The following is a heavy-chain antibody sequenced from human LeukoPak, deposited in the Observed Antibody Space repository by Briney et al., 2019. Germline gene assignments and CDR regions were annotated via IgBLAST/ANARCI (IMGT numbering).Heavy chain of an antibody. CDR3: ARVFSSSSYVLGY. J-gene: IGHJ4*02. V-gene: IGHV3-30*14. CDR1: GFTFSSFT. D-gene: IGHD6-13*01. CDR2: ILYDGSTK. Sequence: GGSLRLSCGVSGFTFSSFTMHWVRQAPGKGLEWVSVILYDGSTKDYADSVKGRFTISRDNSKNTLYLQMNSLRAEDTAVYYCARVFSSSSYVLGYWGQGTLVTVSS.